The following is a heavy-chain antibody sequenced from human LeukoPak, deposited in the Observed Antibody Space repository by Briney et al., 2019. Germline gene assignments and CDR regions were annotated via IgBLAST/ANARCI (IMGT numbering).Heavy chain of an antibody. Sequence: GGSLRLSCAASGFTFSSYAMHWVRQAPGKGLEWVSYISSSGSTIYYADSVKGRFTISRDNAKNSLYLQMNSLRAEDTAVYYCAGRGDYYDSSGYYDYWGQGTLVTVSS. V-gene: IGHV3-48*04. CDR1: GFTFSSYA. CDR3: AGRGDYYDSSGYYDY. CDR2: ISSSGSTI. J-gene: IGHJ4*02. D-gene: IGHD3-22*01.